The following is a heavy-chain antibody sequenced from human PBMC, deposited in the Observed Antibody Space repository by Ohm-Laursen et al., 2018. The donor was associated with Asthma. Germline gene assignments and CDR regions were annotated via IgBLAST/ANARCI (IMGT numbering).Heavy chain of an antibody. D-gene: IGHD3-16*01. V-gene: IGHV3-7*05. J-gene: IGHJ4*02. CDR3: ATNLPYEAENY. CDR1: GLPFSNFW. CDR2: IYPDGGEK. Sequence: SLRLSCSASGLPFSNFWMSWVRQVPGKGLEWVANIYPDGGEKYYVDSVDGRFTISRDNAKNSLYLQMNSLRAEDTAVYYCATNLPYEAENYWGQGTLVTVSS.